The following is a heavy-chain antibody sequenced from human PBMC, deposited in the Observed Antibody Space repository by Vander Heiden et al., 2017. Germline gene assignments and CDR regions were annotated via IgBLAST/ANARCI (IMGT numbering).Heavy chain of an antibody. Sequence: EVQLVESGGGLVQPGRSLRLSCAASGFTLDDYAMHWVRQAPWKGLEWVSGISWNSGSIGYADSVKGRFTISRDNAKNSLYLQMNSLRAEDTALYYCAKDTAANIGFDYWGQGTLVTVSS. CDR3: AKDTAANIGFDY. CDR1: GFTLDDYA. CDR2: ISWNSGSI. J-gene: IGHJ4*02. V-gene: IGHV3-9*01. D-gene: IGHD2-15*01.